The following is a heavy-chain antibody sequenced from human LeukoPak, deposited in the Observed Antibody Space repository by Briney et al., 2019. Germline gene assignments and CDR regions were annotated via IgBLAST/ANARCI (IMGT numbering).Heavy chain of an antibody. CDR1: GFTFSSYA. CDR3: AKVPSYSSGWYKDNWFDP. CDR2: ISGSGGST. V-gene: IGHV3-23*01. J-gene: IGHJ5*02. Sequence: RGSLRLSCAASGFTFSSYAMSWVRQAPGKGLEWVSAISGSGGSTYYADSVKGRFTISRDNSKNTLYLQMNSLRAEDTAVYYCAKVPSYSSGWYKDNWFDPWGQGTLVTVSS. D-gene: IGHD6-19*01.